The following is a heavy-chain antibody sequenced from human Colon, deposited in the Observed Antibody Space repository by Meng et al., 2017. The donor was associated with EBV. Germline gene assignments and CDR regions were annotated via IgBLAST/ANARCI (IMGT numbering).Heavy chain of an antibody. CDR1: GGSFSGIY. Sequence: QVQLQQWGAGLLKPSETLSLTCAVYGGSFSGIYWSWIRQPPGKGLEWIGEINHSGSSSYNPSLKSRVTISIDTSKNQVSLKLRSVTAADTAVYFCARGELLWDYWGQGTLVTVSS. J-gene: IGHJ4*02. CDR3: ARGELLWDY. CDR2: INHSGSS. D-gene: IGHD2-2*01. V-gene: IGHV4-34*01.